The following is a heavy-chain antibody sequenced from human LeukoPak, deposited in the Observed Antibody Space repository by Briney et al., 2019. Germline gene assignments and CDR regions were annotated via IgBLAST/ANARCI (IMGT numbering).Heavy chain of an antibody. D-gene: IGHD2-2*01. J-gene: IGHJ6*03. Sequence: ASVKVSCKASGYTFISYYMHWVRQAPGQGLEWMGIINPSGGSTSYAQKFQGRVTMTRDMSTSTVYMELSSLRSEDTAVYYCARGGVGSTRRMGHMDVWGKGTTVTVSS. CDR3: ARGGVGSTRRMGHMDV. V-gene: IGHV1-46*01. CDR1: GYTFISYY. CDR2: INPSGGST.